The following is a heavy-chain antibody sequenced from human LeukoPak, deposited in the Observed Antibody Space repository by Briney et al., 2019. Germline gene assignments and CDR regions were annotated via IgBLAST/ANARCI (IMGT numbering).Heavy chain of an antibody. V-gene: IGHV3-30*02. CDR3: ARVKWLSAAGTEGNFDY. D-gene: IGHD6-13*01. Sequence: GGSLRLSCAASGFTFSSYDIHWVRQAPRKGLEWVAFIRYDGSNKYYADSVKGRFTISRDNARNSLYLQMDSLRAEDTAVYYCARVKWLSAAGTEGNFDYWGQGTLVTVSS. J-gene: IGHJ4*02. CDR2: IRYDGSNK. CDR1: GFTFSSYD.